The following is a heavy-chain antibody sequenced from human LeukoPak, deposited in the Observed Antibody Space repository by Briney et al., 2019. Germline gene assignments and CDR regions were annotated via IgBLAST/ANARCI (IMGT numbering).Heavy chain of an antibody. J-gene: IGHJ4*02. Sequence: GRSLRLSCAASGFTFSSYGMHWVRQAPGKGLEWVAVISYDGSNKYYADSVKGRFTISRDNSKNTLCLQMNSLRAEDTAVYYCAKEGIAAAGYPYYFDYWGQGTLVTVSS. CDR1: GFTFSSYG. CDR2: ISYDGSNK. D-gene: IGHD6-13*01. V-gene: IGHV3-30*18. CDR3: AKEGIAAAGYPYYFDY.